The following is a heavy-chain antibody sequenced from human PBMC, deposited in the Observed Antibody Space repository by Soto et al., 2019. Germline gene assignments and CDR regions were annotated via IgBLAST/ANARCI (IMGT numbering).Heavy chain of an antibody. Sequence: EVQLVESGGGLVQPGGSLRLSCAASGFSFSTYSMNWVRQAPGKGLEWVSYISGSGSSIYYADSVRGRFTISRDNAKNSLFVQMNSLRDEDTAVYYCARAPAWSGGQSLDVWGQGTTVTVSS. CDR3: ARAPAWSGGQSLDV. CDR2: ISGSGSSI. D-gene: IGHD3-3*01. J-gene: IGHJ6*02. V-gene: IGHV3-48*02. CDR1: GFSFSTYS.